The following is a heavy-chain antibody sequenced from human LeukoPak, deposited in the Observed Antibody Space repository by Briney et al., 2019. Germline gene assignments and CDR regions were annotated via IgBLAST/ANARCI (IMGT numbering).Heavy chain of an antibody. V-gene: IGHV3-23*01. J-gene: IGHJ4*02. CDR1: GFTFSSYA. Sequence: GGSLRLSCVVSGFTFSSYAMSWVRQTPGKGLEWVSGISGGDGNTNYADSVKGRFTISRDNSKDTLYLLMNRLRAEDTALYYCAREPYSWGQGTLVTVSS. CDR2: ISGGDGNT. CDR3: AREPYS.